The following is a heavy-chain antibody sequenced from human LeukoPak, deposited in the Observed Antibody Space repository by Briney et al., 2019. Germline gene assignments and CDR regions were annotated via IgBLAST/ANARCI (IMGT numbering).Heavy chain of an antibody. CDR3: ARARVGGGYDTNWFDP. Sequence: VASVKVSCKASGGTFSSYASRWVRQAPGQGLEWMGGIIPIFGTANYAQKFQGRVTITADEPTSTAYMELSSLRSEDAAVYYCARARVGGGYDTNWFDPWGQGTLVTVSS. D-gene: IGHD5-12*01. CDR2: IIPIFGTA. V-gene: IGHV1-69*13. J-gene: IGHJ5*02. CDR1: GGTFSSYA.